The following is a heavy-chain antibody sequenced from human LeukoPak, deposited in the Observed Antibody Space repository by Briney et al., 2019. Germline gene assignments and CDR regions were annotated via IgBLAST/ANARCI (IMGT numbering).Heavy chain of an antibody. J-gene: IGHJ4*02. D-gene: IGHD4-17*01. V-gene: IGHV1-2*06. Sequence: ASVKVSCKASGYIFTGYYKHWVRQAPGQGLEWMGRTNPNSGGANYAQKFQGRVAMTRDMSISTAYMELSRLGSDDTAVYYCARGSDYGDSPGLNWGQGTLVTVSS. CDR2: TNPNSGGA. CDR1: GYIFTGYY. CDR3: ARGSDYGDSPGLN.